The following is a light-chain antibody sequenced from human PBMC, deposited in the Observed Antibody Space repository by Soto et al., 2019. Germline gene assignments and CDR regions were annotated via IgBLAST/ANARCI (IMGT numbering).Light chain of an antibody. Sequence: EIVLTQSPGTLSLSPGERATLSCRASQSVASNYLAWYQLKPGQAPRLLMYGASSRATGIPDRFGGSGSGTDFTLTISRLEPEDFAVYFCQQYGDSPETFGQGTKVEIK. CDR1: QSVASNY. J-gene: IGKJ1*01. CDR2: GAS. V-gene: IGKV3-20*01. CDR3: QQYGDSPET.